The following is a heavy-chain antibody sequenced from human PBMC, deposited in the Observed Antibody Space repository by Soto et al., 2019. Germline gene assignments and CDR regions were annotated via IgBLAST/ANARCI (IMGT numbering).Heavy chain of an antibody. V-gene: IGHV1-69*13. Sequence: GASVKVSCKASGGTFSSYAISWVRQAPGQGLEWMGGIIPIFGTANYAQKFQGRVTITADESTSTAYMELSSLRSEDTAVYYCARDRVTYYYGSSGYQALGYWGQGTLVTVSS. D-gene: IGHD3-22*01. CDR2: IIPIFGTA. J-gene: IGHJ4*02. CDR1: GGTFSSYA. CDR3: ARDRVTYYYGSSGYQALGY.